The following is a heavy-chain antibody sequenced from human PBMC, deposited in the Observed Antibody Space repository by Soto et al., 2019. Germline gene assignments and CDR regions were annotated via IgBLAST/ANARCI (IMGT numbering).Heavy chain of an antibody. D-gene: IGHD3-9*01. J-gene: IGHJ4*02. CDR3: AKSPYYDMLTGYNYDY. V-gene: IGHV3-23*01. CDR1: GFTFSSYA. CDR2: VSGGGGSI. Sequence: GGSLSLSCAASGFTFSSYAMSWVRQASGGGLEWVLAVSGGGGSIYYADSVKGRFTISRDNSKNTLYLQMNSLRAEDTAVYYCAKSPYYDMLTGYNYDYWGQGTLVTVSS.